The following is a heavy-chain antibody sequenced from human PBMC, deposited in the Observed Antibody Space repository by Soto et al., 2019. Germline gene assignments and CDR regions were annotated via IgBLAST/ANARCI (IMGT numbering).Heavy chain of an antibody. D-gene: IGHD6-19*01. CDR3: AKAREPFRQWLVFDY. CDR2: ISGSGGST. V-gene: IGHV3-23*01. Sequence: EVQLLESGGGLVQPGGSLRLSCAASGFTFSSYAMSWLRQAPGKGLEWVSAISGSGGSTYYADSVKGRFTISRDNSKNTLYLQMNSLRAEDTAVYYCAKAREPFRQWLVFDYWGQGTLGTVSA. J-gene: IGHJ4*02. CDR1: GFTFSSYA.